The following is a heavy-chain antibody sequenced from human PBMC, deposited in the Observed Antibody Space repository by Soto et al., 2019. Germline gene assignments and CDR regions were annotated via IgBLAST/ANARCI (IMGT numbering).Heavy chain of an antibody. Sequence: EVQLVESGGGLVQPGGSLRLSCAASGFTFSNHWLHWVRQTPGQGLAVVSRINEDGGITNYADFVRGRFTMSRDNAKNMVYLQMNSLRAEDTGVYYCARPRSKSSSGFDIWGQGTMVTVSS. CDR2: INEDGGIT. D-gene: IGHD1-26*01. CDR1: GFTFSNHW. J-gene: IGHJ3*02. V-gene: IGHV3-74*01. CDR3: ARPRSKSSSGFDI.